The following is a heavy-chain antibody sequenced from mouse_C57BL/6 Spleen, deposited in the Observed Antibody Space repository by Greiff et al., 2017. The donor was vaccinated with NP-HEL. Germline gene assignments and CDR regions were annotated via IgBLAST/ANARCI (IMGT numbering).Heavy chain of an antibody. J-gene: IGHJ4*01. CDR1: GFTFSDYG. CDR3: ARPYGSSYRNAMDY. V-gene: IGHV5-17*01. Sequence: EVNVVESGGGLVKPGGSLKLSCAASGFTFSDYGMHWVRQAPEKGLEWVAYISSGSSTIYYGDTVKGRFTISRDNAKNTLFLQMTSLRSEDTAMYYCARPYGSSYRNAMDYWGQGTSVTVSS. D-gene: IGHD1-1*01. CDR2: ISSGSSTI.